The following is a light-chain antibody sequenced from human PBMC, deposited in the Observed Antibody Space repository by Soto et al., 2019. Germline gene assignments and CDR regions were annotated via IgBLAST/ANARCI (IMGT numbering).Light chain of an antibody. CDR1: QSISSW. V-gene: IGKV1-5*03. Sequence: GDRVTITCRASQSISSWLAWYQQKPGKAPKLLIYKASSLESGVPSRFSGSGSGTDFTLTISSLQPEDFATYYCLQDYDYPWTFGQGTKVDIK. CDR3: LQDYDYPWT. J-gene: IGKJ1*01. CDR2: KAS.